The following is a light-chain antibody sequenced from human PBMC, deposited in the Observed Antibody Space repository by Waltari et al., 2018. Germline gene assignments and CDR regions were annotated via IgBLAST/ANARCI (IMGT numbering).Light chain of an antibody. CDR2: WAS. CDR3: QQYYSTPRT. CDR1: QSVLYNSNNKNY. J-gene: IGKJ1*01. V-gene: IGKV4-1*01. Sequence: IVMTQSPDSLAVSLGERAPTNSTSSQSVLYNSNNKNYLAWYQQKPGQPPKLLIYWASTRESGVPDRFSGSGSATDFTLTISSLQAEDVAVYYCQQYYSTPRTFGQGTKVEIK.